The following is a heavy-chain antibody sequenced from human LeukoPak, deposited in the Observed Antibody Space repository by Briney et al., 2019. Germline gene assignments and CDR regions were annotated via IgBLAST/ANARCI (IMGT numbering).Heavy chain of an antibody. Sequence: PSETLSLTCAVYGGSFSGYYWSWIRQPPGKGLEGIGEINHSGSTNYNPSLKSRVTISVDTSKNQFSLKLSSVTAADTAVYYCARRATTVVTPFDYWGQGTLVTVSS. CDR1: GGSFSGYY. V-gene: IGHV4-34*01. CDR2: INHSGST. D-gene: IGHD4-23*01. CDR3: ARRATTVVTPFDY. J-gene: IGHJ4*02.